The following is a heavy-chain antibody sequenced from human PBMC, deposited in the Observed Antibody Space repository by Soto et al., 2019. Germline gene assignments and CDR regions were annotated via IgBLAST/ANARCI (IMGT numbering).Heavy chain of an antibody. Sequence: SETLSLTCTVSGGSISSYYWSWIRQPPGKGLEWIGYIYYSGSTNYNPSLKSRVTISVDTSKNQFSLKLSSVTAADTAVYYCARDLGYSGYENYYYYYGMDVWGQGTTVTVSS. J-gene: IGHJ6*02. CDR2: IYYSGST. D-gene: IGHD5-12*01. V-gene: IGHV4-59*01. CDR3: ARDLGYSGYENYYYYYGMDV. CDR1: GGSISSYY.